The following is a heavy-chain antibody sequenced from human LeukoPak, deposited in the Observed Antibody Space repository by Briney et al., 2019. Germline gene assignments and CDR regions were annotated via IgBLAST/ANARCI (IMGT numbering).Heavy chain of an antibody. D-gene: IGHD3-22*01. CDR2: ISGSGGST. Sequence: PGGSLRLSCAASGFTFSSYGMSWVRQAPGKGLEWVSAISGSGGSTYYADSVKGRFTISRDNSKNTLYLQMNSLRAEDTAVYYCARDWPFTMTPLDYWGQGTLVTVSS. CDR1: GFTFSSYG. CDR3: ARDWPFTMTPLDY. V-gene: IGHV3-23*01. J-gene: IGHJ4*02.